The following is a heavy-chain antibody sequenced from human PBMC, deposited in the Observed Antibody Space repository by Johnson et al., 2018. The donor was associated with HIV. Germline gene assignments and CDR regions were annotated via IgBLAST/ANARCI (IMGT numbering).Heavy chain of an antibody. V-gene: IGHV3-30*19. J-gene: IGHJ3*02. D-gene: IGHD1-26*01. CDR3: ARGSWSSGSYGIWYAFDI. CDR1: GFTFSSYG. Sequence: QMQLVESGGGVVQPGRSLRLSCAASGFTFSSYGMHWVRQAPGKGLEWVAVIWYDGSNKYYADSVKGRFTISRDNSKNTLYLQMNSLRAEDTAVYYCARGSWSSGSYGIWYAFDIWGQGTKVTVSS. CDR2: IWYDGSNK.